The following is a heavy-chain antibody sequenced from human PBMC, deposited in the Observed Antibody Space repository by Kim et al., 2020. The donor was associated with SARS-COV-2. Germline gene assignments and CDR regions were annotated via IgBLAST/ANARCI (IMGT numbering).Heavy chain of an antibody. V-gene: IGHV1-18*01. CDR1: GYTFSNYG. Sequence: ASVKVSCKASGYTFSNYGISWVRLAPGQGLEWMGWISGSNGATKYAQKFQRRVTMTTDTSADTAYMELRSLRSDDTALYYCARAHYSTNSPFFYWGQGTLVTVSS. D-gene: IGHD2-8*01. CDR2: ISGSNGAT. CDR3: ARAHYSTNSPFFY. J-gene: IGHJ4*02.